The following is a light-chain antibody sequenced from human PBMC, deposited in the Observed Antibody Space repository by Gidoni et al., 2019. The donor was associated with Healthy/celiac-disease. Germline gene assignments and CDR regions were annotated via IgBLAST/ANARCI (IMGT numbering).Light chain of an antibody. J-gene: IGLJ1*01. V-gene: IGLV2-11*01. CDR1: SSDVGGYNY. CDR3: CSYAGSSYV. CDR2: DVS. Sequence: QSALTQPRPAFWSPGQSVTISCTGTSSDVGGYNYVSWYQQHPGKAPKLMIYDVSKRPSGVPDRFSGSKSGNTASLTISGLQAEDEADYYCCSYAGSSYVFGTGTKVTVL.